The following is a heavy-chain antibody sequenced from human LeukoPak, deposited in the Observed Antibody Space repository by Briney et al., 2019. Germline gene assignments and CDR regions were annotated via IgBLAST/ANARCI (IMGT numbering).Heavy chain of an antibody. CDR2: INTAGNSI. Sequence: GGFLRLSCAASGFTFRSYWMHWVRQAPGKGLVWVSRINTAGNSISYADSVKGRFTISRDNAKNTLYLQINSLRVEDTAVYYCARGAVAGTYFDYWGQGTLVTVSS. CDR1: GFTFRSYW. J-gene: IGHJ4*02. V-gene: IGHV3-74*01. CDR3: ARGAVAGTYFDY. D-gene: IGHD6-19*01.